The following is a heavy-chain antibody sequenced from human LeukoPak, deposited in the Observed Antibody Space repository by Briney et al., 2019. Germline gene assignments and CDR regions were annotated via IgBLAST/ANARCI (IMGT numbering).Heavy chain of an antibody. Sequence: GASVKVSCKASGYTFTSYGISWVRQAPGQGLEWMGWISAYNGNTNYAQKLQGRVTMTADTSTSTAYMELRSLRSDDTAVYYCARGRLPAANSYYDFWSNVCPYYGMDVWGQGTTVTVSS. CDR2: ISAYNGNT. CDR3: ARGRLPAANSYYDFWSNVCPYYGMDV. CDR1: GYTFTSYG. V-gene: IGHV1-18*01. D-gene: IGHD3-3*01. J-gene: IGHJ6*02.